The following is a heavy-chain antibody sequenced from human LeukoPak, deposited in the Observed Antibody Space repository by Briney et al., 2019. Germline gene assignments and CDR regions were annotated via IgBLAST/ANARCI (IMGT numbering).Heavy chain of an antibody. Sequence: SVKVSCKASGGTFSSYAISWVRQAPGQGLEWMGGIIPIFGTANYAQKFQGRVTITADGSTRTAYMELSSLRSEDTAVYYCARAFAGYCSSTSCPNYYYYYYMNVWGKGTTVTVSS. J-gene: IGHJ6*03. CDR1: GGTFSSYA. CDR3: ARAFAGYCSSTSCPNYYYYYYMNV. CDR2: IIPIFGTA. V-gene: IGHV1-69*01. D-gene: IGHD2-2*01.